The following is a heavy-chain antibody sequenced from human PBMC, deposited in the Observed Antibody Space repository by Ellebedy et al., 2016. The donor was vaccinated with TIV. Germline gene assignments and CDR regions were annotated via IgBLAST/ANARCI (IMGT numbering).Heavy chain of an antibody. D-gene: IGHD5-18*01. J-gene: IGHJ4*02. CDR3: ARIPRGSSFGYFDY. CDR1: GYSISSGYY. V-gene: IGHV4-38-2*02. Sequence: SETLSLTXNVSGYSISSGYYWGWIRQPPGKGLEWIGSMFHSRSTYYNPSLKSRVTISVDTSKNLFSLKVSSVTAADTAVYYCARIPRGSSFGYFDYWGQGILVTVSS. CDR2: MFHSRST.